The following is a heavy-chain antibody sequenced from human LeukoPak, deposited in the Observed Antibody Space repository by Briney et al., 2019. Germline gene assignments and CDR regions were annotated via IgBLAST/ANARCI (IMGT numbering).Heavy chain of an antibody. J-gene: IGHJ6*02. D-gene: IGHD2-15*01. Sequence: GRSLRLSCAASGFTFDDYAMHWVRQAPGKGLEWVSGINWNSGSIGYADSVKGRFTISRDNAKNSLYLQMNSLRAEDTALYYCAKAFSGPSCSPLDVWGQGTTVTVSS. CDR3: AKAFSGPSCSPLDV. CDR1: GFTFDDYA. CDR2: INWNSGSI. V-gene: IGHV3-9*01.